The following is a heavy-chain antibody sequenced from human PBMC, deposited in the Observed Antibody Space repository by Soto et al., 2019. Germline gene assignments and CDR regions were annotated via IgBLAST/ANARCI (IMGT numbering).Heavy chain of an antibody. V-gene: IGHV3-48*02. CDR3: ARDHYGDYLGNYYYYYGMDV. CDR1: GFTFSSYS. CDR2: ISSSSSTI. Sequence: GGSPRLSCAASGFTFSSYSMNWVRQAPGKGLEWVSYISSSSSTIYYADSVKGRFTISRDNAKNSLYLQMNSLRDEDTAVYYCARDHYGDYLGNYYYYYGMDVWGQGTTVTISS. J-gene: IGHJ6*02. D-gene: IGHD4-17*01.